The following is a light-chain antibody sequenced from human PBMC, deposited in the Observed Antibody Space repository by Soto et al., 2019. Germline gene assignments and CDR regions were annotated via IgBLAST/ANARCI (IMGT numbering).Light chain of an antibody. CDR2: GAS. CDR3: QQYGSSQT. Sequence: EIVLTQSPGTLSLSPGERATLSCMASQSVSSSYLAWYQQKPGQAPRLLIYGASSRATGIPDRFSGSGSGTDFTLTISRLEPEDFAVYDCQQYGSSQTFGGGTKVEIK. J-gene: IGKJ4*01. CDR1: QSVSSSY. V-gene: IGKV3-20*01.